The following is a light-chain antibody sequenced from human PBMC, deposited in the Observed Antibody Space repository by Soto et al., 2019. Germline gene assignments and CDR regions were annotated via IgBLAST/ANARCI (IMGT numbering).Light chain of an antibody. CDR2: VVS. Sequence: QSVLTQPASVSGSPGQSITISCTGTSSDVGGYNYVSWYQHHPGKAPKLMIYVVSNRPSGVSNRFSGSKSGNTASLTISGLQAEDEADYYCSSYAVSISLLVFGGGTQLTVL. V-gene: IGLV2-14*03. J-gene: IGLJ3*02. CDR1: SSDVGGYNY. CDR3: SSYAVSISLLV.